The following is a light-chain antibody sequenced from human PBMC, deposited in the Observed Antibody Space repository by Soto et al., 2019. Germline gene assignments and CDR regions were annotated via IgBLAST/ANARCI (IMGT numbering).Light chain of an antibody. CDR3: SSYTSSSTYV. V-gene: IGLV2-14*01. CDR1: SSDVGGYNY. CDR2: DVS. Sequence: QSALTQPASVSGSPGQSIAISCIGSSSDVGGYNYVSWHQQHPGKAPKVVIYDVSNRPSGVSDRFSGSKSGNTASLTISGLQAEDEGDYYCSSYTSSSTYVFGTGTKVTVL. J-gene: IGLJ1*01.